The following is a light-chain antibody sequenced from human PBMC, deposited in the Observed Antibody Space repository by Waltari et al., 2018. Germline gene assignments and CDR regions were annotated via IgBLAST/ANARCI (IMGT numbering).Light chain of an antibody. CDR1: NIGRES. J-gene: IGLJ2*01. Sequence: VLTQPPSVSAAPGETATLTCRRRNIGRESVHWYQQKPGQAPNLLMFSDSDRPSGIPERFSGSNSGDTATLTISRVEAGDEADYYCQVWDSASYHALFGGGTKLTVL. CDR3: QVWDSASYHAL. CDR2: SDS. V-gene: IGLV3-21*04.